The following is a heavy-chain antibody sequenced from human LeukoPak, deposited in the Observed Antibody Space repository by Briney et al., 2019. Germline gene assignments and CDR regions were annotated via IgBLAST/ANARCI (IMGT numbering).Heavy chain of an antibody. V-gene: IGHV4-39*07. Sequence: SETLSLTCTVSGGSIGSSSYYWGWIRQPPGKGLEWIGSIYYSGSTYYNPSLKSRVTISVDKSKNQFSLKLSSVTAADTAVYYCARDLIAAAGYNWFDPWGQGTLVTVSS. J-gene: IGHJ5*02. CDR3: ARDLIAAAGYNWFDP. CDR1: GGSIGSSSYY. CDR2: IYYSGST. D-gene: IGHD6-13*01.